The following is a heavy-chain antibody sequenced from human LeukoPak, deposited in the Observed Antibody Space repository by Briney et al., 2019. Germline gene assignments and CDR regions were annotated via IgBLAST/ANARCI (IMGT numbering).Heavy chain of an antibody. J-gene: IGHJ4*02. V-gene: IGHV5-51*01. Sequence: GESLKISCKGSGYSFTSNWIGWVRQMPGKGLEWMGLIYPDGFDTTYSPSFQGQVSISADKSISTAYLQWSSLKTSDTAMYYCVRRASYYDGLDYWGQGTLVTVSS. CDR1: GYSFTSNW. CDR3: VRRASYYDGLDY. CDR2: IYPDGFDT. D-gene: IGHD3-22*01.